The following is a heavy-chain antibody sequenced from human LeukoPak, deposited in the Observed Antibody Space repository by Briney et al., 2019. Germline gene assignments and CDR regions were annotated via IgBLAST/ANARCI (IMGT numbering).Heavy chain of an antibody. D-gene: IGHD2-8*01. CDR1: GFTFDDYG. Sequence: GGSLRLSCAASGFTFDDYGMSWVRQAPGKGLEWVSGINWNGGSTGYADSVKGRFTISRDNAKNSLYLQMNSLRAEDTALYYCARIHPRYCTNGVCYGGNFDYWGQGTLVTVSS. V-gene: IGHV3-20*04. CDR3: ARIHPRYCTNGVCYGGNFDY. CDR2: INWNGGST. J-gene: IGHJ4*02.